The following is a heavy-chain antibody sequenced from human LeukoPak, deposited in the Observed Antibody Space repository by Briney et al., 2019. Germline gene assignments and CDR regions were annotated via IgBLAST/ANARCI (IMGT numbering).Heavy chain of an antibody. J-gene: IGHJ4*02. Sequence: HPGGSLRLSCAASGFTFGSYTMGWVRQAPGKGLEWVSAISGSGGSTYYADSVKGRFTISRDNSKNTLYLQMNSLRAEDTAVYYCAKDSSSWIFDYWGQGTLVTVS. D-gene: IGHD6-13*01. V-gene: IGHV3-23*01. CDR1: GFTFGSYT. CDR2: ISGSGGST. CDR3: AKDSSSWIFDY.